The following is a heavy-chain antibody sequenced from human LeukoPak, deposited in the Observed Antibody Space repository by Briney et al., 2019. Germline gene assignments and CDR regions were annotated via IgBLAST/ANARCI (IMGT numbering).Heavy chain of an antibody. CDR2: IYYSGST. CDR3: ARDVAYGAFDY. Sequence: PSETLSLTCAVSGGSISSYYWSWIRQPPGKGLEWIGYIYYSGSTNYNPSLKSRVTISVDTSKNQFSLKLSSVTAADTAVYYCARDVAYGAFDYWGQGTLVTVSS. J-gene: IGHJ4*02. D-gene: IGHD3-10*01. CDR1: GGSISSYY. V-gene: IGHV4-59*01.